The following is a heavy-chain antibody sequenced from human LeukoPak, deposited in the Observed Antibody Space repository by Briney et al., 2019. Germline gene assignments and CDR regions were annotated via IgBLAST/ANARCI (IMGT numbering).Heavy chain of an antibody. CDR2: IIPNLGTT. CDR1: GGTSNSHA. D-gene: IGHD3-22*01. J-gene: IGHJ4*02. V-gene: IGHV1-69*04. Sequence: SVKASCKASGGTSNSHAISWVRQAPGQGLEWMGRIIPNLGTTNRAQNFQDRVTLTADKSTNTAYMELTSLTSDDTAVYYCATTNDGGGYQWGDFFDFWGQGTLVTVSS. CDR3: ATTNDGGGYQWGDFFDF.